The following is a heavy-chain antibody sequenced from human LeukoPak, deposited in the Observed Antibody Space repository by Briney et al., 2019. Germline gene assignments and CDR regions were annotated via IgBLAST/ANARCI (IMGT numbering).Heavy chain of an antibody. CDR1: GFTFSSSD. Sequence: GGFLRLSCAASGFTFSSSDMDWVRQAPGKGLEWVASISSSSSLIYYTDSVKGRFTISRDNAKNSLYLQMNSLRAEDTAVYFCAKEGRSTTPGYWGQGTLVTVSS. CDR2: ISSSSSLI. J-gene: IGHJ4*02. CDR3: AKEGRSTTPGY. D-gene: IGHD6-13*01. V-gene: IGHV3-21*01.